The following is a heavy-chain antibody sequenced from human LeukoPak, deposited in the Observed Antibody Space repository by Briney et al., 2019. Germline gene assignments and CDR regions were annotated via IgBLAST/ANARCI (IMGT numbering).Heavy chain of an antibody. D-gene: IGHD3-10*01. V-gene: IGHV3-30*04. J-gene: IGHJ4*02. Sequence: GGSLRLSCAASGFTFSSYPMHWVRQAPGKGLEWVAVISYDGSNKYYADSVKGRFTISRDNSKNTLYLQMNSLRAEDTAVYYCARDRGSEALANWGQGTLVTVSS. CDR3: ARDRGSEALAN. CDR2: ISYDGSNK. CDR1: GFTFSSYP.